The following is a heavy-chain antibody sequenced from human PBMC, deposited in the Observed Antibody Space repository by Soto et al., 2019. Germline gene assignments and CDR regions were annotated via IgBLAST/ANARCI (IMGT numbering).Heavy chain of an antibody. CDR1: GFTFSDHY. CDR2: IRNKANSYTT. CDR3: VRGGAAGDTRHYSYNMDV. Sequence: GGSLRLSCAASGFTFSDHYMDWVRQAPGEGLEWVGRIRNKANSYTTEYAASVTDRFTISRGESKNSLYLQMNSLKTEDTAVYFCVRGGAAGDTRHYSYNMDVWGQGTTVTVSS. J-gene: IGHJ6*02. D-gene: IGHD6-13*01. V-gene: IGHV3-72*01.